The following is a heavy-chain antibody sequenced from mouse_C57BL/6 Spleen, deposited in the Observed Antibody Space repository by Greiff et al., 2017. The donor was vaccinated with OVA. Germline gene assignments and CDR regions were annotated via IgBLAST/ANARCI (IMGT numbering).Heavy chain of an antibody. CDR2: IYPGDGDT. V-gene: IGHV1-80*01. CDR1: GYAFSSYW. CDR3: ARSGTTVVASDY. Sequence: QVQLKQSGAELVKPGASVKISCKASGYAFSSYWMNWVKQRPGKGLEWIGQIYPGDGDTNYNGKFKGKATLTADKSSSTAYMQLSSLTSEDSAVYFCARSGTTVVASDYWGQGTTLTVSS. D-gene: IGHD1-1*01. J-gene: IGHJ2*01.